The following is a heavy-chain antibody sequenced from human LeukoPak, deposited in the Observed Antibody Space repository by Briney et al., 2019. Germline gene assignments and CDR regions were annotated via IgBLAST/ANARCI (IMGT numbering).Heavy chain of an antibody. CDR1: GYTFTCYY. CDR2: INPNSGGT. Sequence: GSVQVSCKASGYTFTCYYMHWVRPAPGQGRGWMGWINPNSGGTNYAQKFQGRVTMTRDPSISTAYMELSRLRSDDTAVYYCAREGGGVNYYDSSPFDPWGQGTLVTVSS. CDR3: AREGGGVNYYDSSPFDP. D-gene: IGHD3-22*01. V-gene: IGHV1-2*02. J-gene: IGHJ5*02.